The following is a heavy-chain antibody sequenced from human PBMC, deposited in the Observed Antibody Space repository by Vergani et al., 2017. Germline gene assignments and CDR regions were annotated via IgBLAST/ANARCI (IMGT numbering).Heavy chain of an antibody. J-gene: IGHJ4*02. CDR1: GFTFSGSA. V-gene: IGHV3-15*01. D-gene: IGHD6-13*01. CDR3: TTDSSSLDY. CDR2: IKSKTDGGTT. Sequence: EVQLVESGGGLVQPGGSLKLSCAASGFTFSGSAMHWVRQASGKGLEWVGRIKSKTDGGTTDYAAPVKGRFTISRDDSKNTLYLQMNSLKTEDTAVYYCTTDSSSLDYWGQGTLVTVSS.